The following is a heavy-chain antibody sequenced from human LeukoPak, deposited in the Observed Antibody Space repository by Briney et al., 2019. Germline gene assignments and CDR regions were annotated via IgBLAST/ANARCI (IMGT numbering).Heavy chain of an antibody. D-gene: IGHD7-27*01. V-gene: IGHV3-23*01. CDR2: IGSSGGGI. Sequence: PGGSLRLSCAASGFTFSTYTMYWVRHIPGKRLEWVSIIGSSGGGIHYADSVKGRFTISRDNSKNALYLQMNSLRVEDTAVYYCAIDPNWGTHSWGQGVLVTVSS. CDR1: GFTFSTYT. CDR3: AIDPNWGTHS. J-gene: IGHJ4*02.